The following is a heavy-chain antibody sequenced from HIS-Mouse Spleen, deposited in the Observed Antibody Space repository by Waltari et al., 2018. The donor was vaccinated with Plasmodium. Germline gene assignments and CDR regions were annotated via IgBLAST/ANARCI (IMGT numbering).Heavy chain of an antibody. Sequence: EVQLVESGGGLVQHGRSLRLSCAASGFTFDDYAMHWVRQAPGKGLEWVSGISWNSGSIGYADSVKGRFTISRDNAKNSLYLQMNSLRAEDTALYYCAKDFCSGGSCLGLFDYWGQGTLVTVSS. V-gene: IGHV3-9*01. D-gene: IGHD2-15*01. CDR2: ISWNSGSI. CDR1: GFTFDDYA. CDR3: AKDFCSGGSCLGLFDY. J-gene: IGHJ4*02.